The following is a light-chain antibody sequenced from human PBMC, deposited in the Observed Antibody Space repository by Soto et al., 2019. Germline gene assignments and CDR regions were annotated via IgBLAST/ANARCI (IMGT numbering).Light chain of an antibody. CDR3: QQYNSYWT. CDR2: AAS. J-gene: IGKJ1*01. Sequence: DIQMTQSPSTLSASVVDRVTITCRASHSISSWLAWYQQKPGKAPNLLIYAASTLESGVPSRFSGSGSGTEFTLTISSLQPDDFATYYCQQYNSYWTFGQGTKVDIK. V-gene: IGKV1-5*01. CDR1: HSISSW.